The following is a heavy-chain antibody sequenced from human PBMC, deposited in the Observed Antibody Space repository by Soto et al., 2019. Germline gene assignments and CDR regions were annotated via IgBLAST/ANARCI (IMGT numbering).Heavy chain of an antibody. CDR3: ARGGHVVVVTAAFDY. D-gene: IGHD2-21*02. V-gene: IGHV1-46*01. Sequence: QVQLMQSGAEVKKPGASVKVSCKASGDTFTNYYIHWVRQAPGQGLEWMGTVNPSGGHTTYSQNFLGRVTMTRDPSTSTLSMELTSLTSDDTAVYYCARGGHVVVVTAAFDYWGQGTLVTVSS. CDR2: VNPSGGHT. CDR1: GDTFTNYY. J-gene: IGHJ4*02.